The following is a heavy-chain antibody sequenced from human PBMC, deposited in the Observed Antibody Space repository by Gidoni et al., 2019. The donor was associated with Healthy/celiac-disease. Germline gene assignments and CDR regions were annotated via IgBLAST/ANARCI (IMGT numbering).Heavy chain of an antibody. D-gene: IGHD2-2*01. CDR1: GYTFTSYA. J-gene: IGHJ6*02. Sequence: QVQLVQSGAEGKKPGASVKVSCKASGYTFTSYAMHWVRQAPGQRLEWMGWINAGNGNTKYSQKFQGRVTITRDTSASTAYMELSSLRSEDTAVYYCASDCSSTSCYEAQDYGMDVWGQGTTVTVSS. V-gene: IGHV1-3*01. CDR2: INAGNGNT. CDR3: ASDCSSTSCYEAQDYGMDV.